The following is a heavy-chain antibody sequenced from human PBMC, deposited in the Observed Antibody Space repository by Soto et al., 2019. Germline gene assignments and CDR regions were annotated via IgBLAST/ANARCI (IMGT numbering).Heavy chain of an antibody. CDR1: GFTFSSYG. D-gene: IGHD3-10*01. V-gene: IGHV3-30*18. CDR2: ISYDGSNK. J-gene: IGHJ4*02. CDR3: AKDVRFGELLIDX. Sequence: GGSLRLSCAASGFTFSSYGMHWVRQAPGKGLEWVAVISYDGSNKYYADSVKGRFTISRDNSKNTLYLQMNSLRAEDTAVYYCAKDVRFGELLIDXWGQGTLVTVSS.